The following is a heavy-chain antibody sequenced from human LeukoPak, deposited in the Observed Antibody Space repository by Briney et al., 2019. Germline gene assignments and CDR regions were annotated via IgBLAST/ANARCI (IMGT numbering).Heavy chain of an antibody. CDR3: ASSIVVVVAAFDY. V-gene: IGHV3-30-3*01. CDR2: ISYDGSNK. CDR1: GFTFSSYA. D-gene: IGHD2-15*01. Sequence: PGRSLRLSCAASGFTFSSYAMHWVRQAPGKGLEWVAVISYDGSNKYYADSVKGRFTISRDNSENTLYLQMNSLRAEDTAVYYCASSIVVVVAAFDYWGQGTLVTVSS. J-gene: IGHJ4*02.